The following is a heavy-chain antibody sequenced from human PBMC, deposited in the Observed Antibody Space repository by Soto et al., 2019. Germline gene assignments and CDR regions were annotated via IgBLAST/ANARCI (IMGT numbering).Heavy chain of an antibody. Sequence: SETLSLTCTVSGGSMSRGGYYWSWIRHYPGKGLECIGYIYYSGSTNYNPSLRSRVAISLDTSKNQFSLKLTSVTAADTAVYYCATNGGYYDASGPKYFQYWGQGTVVTVSS. J-gene: IGHJ1*01. CDR2: IYYSGST. CDR1: GGSMSRGGYY. CDR3: ATNGGYYDASGPKYFQY. V-gene: IGHV4-31*03. D-gene: IGHD3-22*01.